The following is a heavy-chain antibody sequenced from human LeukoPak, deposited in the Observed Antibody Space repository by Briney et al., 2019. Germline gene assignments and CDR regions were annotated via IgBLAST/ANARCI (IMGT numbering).Heavy chain of an antibody. CDR2: INPNSGGT. CDR3: ARDHSGSYLYYYYYMDV. V-gene: IGHV1-2*02. J-gene: IGHJ6*03. CDR1: GYTFTGYY. Sequence: ASVKVSCKASGYTFTGYYMHWVRQAPGQGLEWMGWINPNSGGTNYAQKFQGRVTMTTDTSTSTAYMELRSLRSDDTAVYYCARDHSGSYLYYYYYMDVWGKGTTVTVSS. D-gene: IGHD1-26*01.